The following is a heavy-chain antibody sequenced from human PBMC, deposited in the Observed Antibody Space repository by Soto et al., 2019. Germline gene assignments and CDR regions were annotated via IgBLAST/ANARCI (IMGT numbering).Heavy chain of an antibody. J-gene: IGHJ4*02. D-gene: IGHD6-19*01. CDR3: ARAGGLGAVAVDY. Sequence: QLQLQESGSGLVKPSQTLSLTCAVSGGSISSGGYSWSWIREPPGKGLEWIGYIYHSGSTYYNPSLKSRVTISVDRSKNQFSLKLSSVTAADTAVYYCARAGGLGAVAVDYWGQGTLVTVSS. V-gene: IGHV4-30-2*01. CDR1: GGSISSGGYS. CDR2: IYHSGST.